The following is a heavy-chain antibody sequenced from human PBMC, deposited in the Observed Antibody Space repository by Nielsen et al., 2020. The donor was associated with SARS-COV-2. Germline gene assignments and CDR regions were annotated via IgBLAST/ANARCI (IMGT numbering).Heavy chain of an antibody. J-gene: IGHJ4*02. CDR2: ISWNSGSI. V-gene: IGHV3-9*01. D-gene: IGHD4-23*01. Sequence: GGSLRLSCAASGFTFDDYAMHWVRQAPGKGLEWVSGISWNSGSIGYADSVKGRFTISRDNAKNSLYLQMNSLRAEDTALYYCSKDMATVAEVGGLDHWGQGTLVTVSS. CDR3: SKDMATVAEVGGLDH. CDR1: GFTFDDYA.